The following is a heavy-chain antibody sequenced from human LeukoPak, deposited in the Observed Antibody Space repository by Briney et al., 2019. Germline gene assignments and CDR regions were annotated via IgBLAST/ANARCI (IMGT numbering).Heavy chain of an antibody. V-gene: IGHV3-33*08. J-gene: IGHJ6*02. CDR1: GFTFRIYA. Sequence: GGSLRLSCAASGFTFRIYAMTWVRQAPGKGLEWVAVIWYDGSNKYYADSVKGRFTISRDNSKNTLYLQMNSLRAEDTAVYYCTTTVSSGMDVWGQGTTVTVSS. CDR2: IWYDGSNK. D-gene: IGHD4-17*01. CDR3: TTTVSSGMDV.